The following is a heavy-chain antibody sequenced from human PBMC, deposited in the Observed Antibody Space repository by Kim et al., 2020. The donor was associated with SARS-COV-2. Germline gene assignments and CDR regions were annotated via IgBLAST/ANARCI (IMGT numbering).Heavy chain of an antibody. Sequence: SETLSLTCTVSGGSISSSSYYWGWIRQPPGKGLEWIGSIYYSGSTYYNPSLKSRVTISVDTSKNQFSLKLSSVTAADTAVYYCARQDRGTQIAAASPLDYWGQGTLVTVSS. V-gene: IGHV4-39*01. CDR3: ARQDRGTQIAAASPLDY. CDR2: IYYSGST. J-gene: IGHJ4*02. CDR1: GGSISSSSYY. D-gene: IGHD6-13*01.